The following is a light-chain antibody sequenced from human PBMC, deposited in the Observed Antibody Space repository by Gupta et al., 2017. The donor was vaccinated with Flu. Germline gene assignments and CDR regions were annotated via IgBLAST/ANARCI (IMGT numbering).Light chain of an antibody. V-gene: IGKV3-15*01. CDR3: QEYNNWPRQLT. CDR1: QSVSSN. J-gene: IGKJ4*01. Sequence: EIMMTQSPATLSVSPGEGATLSCRASQSVSSNLAWYQQKSGQAPRLLIYGASTRATGIPPRFSGSGSGTEFTLTISSLQSEDSAVYFCQEYNNWPRQLTFGGGTKVEIK. CDR2: GAS.